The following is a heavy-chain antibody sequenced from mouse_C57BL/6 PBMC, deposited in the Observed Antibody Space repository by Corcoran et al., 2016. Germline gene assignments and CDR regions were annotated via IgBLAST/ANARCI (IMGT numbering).Heavy chain of an antibody. V-gene: IGHV9-3*01. Sequence: QIQLVQSGPELKKPGETVKISCKASGYTFTTYGMSWVKQAPGKGLKWMGWINTYSGVPTYADDFKGRFAFSLETSASTAYLQINNLKNEDTATYFCAREGMVTTGFAYWGQGTLVTVSA. J-gene: IGHJ3*01. CDR2: INTYSGVP. CDR3: AREGMVTTGFAY. CDR1: GYTFTTYG. D-gene: IGHD2-3*01.